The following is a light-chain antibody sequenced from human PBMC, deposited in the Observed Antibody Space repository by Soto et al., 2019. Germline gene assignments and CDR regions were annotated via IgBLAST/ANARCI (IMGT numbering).Light chain of an antibody. J-gene: IGKJ1*01. CDR3: HLYGPSRTWT. V-gene: IGKV3-20*01. Sequence: ESVLTQSPGTLSLSPGERATLSCRASQSVTSNYLAWYQQKPGQAPGLLIFGASGRATGIPDRFRGSGSGTDFTLTISRLEPEDFAVYYYHLYGPSRTWTFGHGTKVDIK. CDR2: GAS. CDR1: QSVTSNY.